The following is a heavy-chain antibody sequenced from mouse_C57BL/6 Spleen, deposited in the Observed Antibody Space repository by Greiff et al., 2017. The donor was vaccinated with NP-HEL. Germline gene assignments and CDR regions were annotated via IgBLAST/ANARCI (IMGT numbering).Heavy chain of an antibody. Sequence: QVQLQQPGAELVKPGASVKLSCKASGYTFTSYWMHWVKQRPGQGLEWIGKFHPINGGTNYNEKFKGKATRTVDKSSSTAYMQRSSLTSEDSSVYYCASPSDNSGCNWFAYWGQGTLVTVSA. D-gene: IGHD3-2*02. CDR1: GYTFTSYW. CDR3: ASPSDNSGCNWFAY. V-gene: IGHV1-64*01. CDR2: FHPINGGT. J-gene: IGHJ3*01.